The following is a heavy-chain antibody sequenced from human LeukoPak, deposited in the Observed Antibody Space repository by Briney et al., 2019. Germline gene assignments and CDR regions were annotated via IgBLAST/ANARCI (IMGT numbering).Heavy chain of an antibody. CDR3: TTLTVASNFDY. CDR1: GFSFSVYE. J-gene: IGHJ4*02. D-gene: IGHD6-19*01. V-gene: IGHV3-48*03. CDR2: ISSSGTTT. Sequence: GGSLRLSCAASGFSFSVYEMHWVRQAPGKGLEGISDISSSGTTTYYADSAKGRFTISRDNAKNSLYLQMNSLRAEDTAVYYCTTLTVASNFDYWGQGTLVTVSS.